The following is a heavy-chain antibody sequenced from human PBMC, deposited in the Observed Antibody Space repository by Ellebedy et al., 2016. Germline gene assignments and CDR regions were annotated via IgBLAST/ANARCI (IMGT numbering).Heavy chain of an antibody. CDR1: GFTFSNYA. CDR3: AKQGYTTSWAHFES. J-gene: IGHJ4*02. Sequence: GESLKISCAASGFTFSNYAMSWVRQAPGKGLEWVSVTSDGGGTTYYADSVKGRFSGSRDNAKGTLYLQMNSLTAEDTAMYYCAKQGYTTSWAHFESWGQGTLVTVSS. CDR2: TSDGGGTT. V-gene: IGHV3-23*01. D-gene: IGHD6-13*01.